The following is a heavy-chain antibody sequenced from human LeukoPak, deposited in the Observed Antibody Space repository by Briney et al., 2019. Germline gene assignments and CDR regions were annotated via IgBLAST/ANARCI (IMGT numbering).Heavy chain of an antibody. CDR2: ISAYNGNT. CDR1: GYTFTSYG. J-gene: IGHJ4*02. CDR3: ARAYCGGDCYLPKDFDY. D-gene: IGHD2-21*02. Sequence: ASVTVSCKASGYTFTSYGISWVRQAPGQGLEWMGWISAYNGNTNYAQKLQGRVTMTTDTSTSTAYMELRSLRSDDTAVYYCARAYCGGDCYLPKDFDYWGQGTLVTVSS. V-gene: IGHV1-18*01.